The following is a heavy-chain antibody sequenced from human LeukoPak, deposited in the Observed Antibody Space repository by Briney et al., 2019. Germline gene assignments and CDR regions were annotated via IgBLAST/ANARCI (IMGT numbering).Heavy chain of an antibody. J-gene: IGHJ4*02. D-gene: IGHD6-13*01. CDR2: IYPGDSDT. Sequence: HGESLKISCKASEYSFTTYWIAWVRQMPGKGLEWMGIIYPGDSDTRYSPSFQGQVTISADKSISTAYLQWSSLKASDTAMYYCARRIAAAGSFDYWGQGTLVTVSS. CDR3: ARRIAAAGSFDY. CDR1: EYSFTTYW. V-gene: IGHV5-51*01.